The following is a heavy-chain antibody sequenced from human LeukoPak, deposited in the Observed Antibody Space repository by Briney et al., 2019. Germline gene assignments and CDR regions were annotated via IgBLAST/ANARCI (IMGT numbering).Heavy chain of an antibody. CDR3: AKDIPGYSSGWYVSLPGY. J-gene: IGHJ4*02. Sequence: GGSLRLSCAASGFTFSSYGMSWVRQAPGKGLEWVSAISGSGGSTYYADSVKGRFTISRDNSKNTLYLQMNSLRAEDTAVYYCAKDIPGYSSGWYVSLPGYWGQGTLVTVSS. CDR2: ISGSGGST. CDR1: GFTFSSYG. V-gene: IGHV3-23*01. D-gene: IGHD6-19*01.